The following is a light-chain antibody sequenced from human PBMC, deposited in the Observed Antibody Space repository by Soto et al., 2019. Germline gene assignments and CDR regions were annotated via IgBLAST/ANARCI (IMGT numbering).Light chain of an antibody. Sequence: DIVVTQSPATLSASPGERVTLSCRASQFVSSRLAWYQRRPGQVPRLLIYDTSTRAPGISARFSGSGSGTEFTLTISGLQSEDVAVYYCQEYIQWPPGMFGPGTTVDIK. J-gene: IGKJ1*01. V-gene: IGKV3-15*01. CDR2: DTS. CDR3: QEYIQWPPGM. CDR1: QFVSSR.